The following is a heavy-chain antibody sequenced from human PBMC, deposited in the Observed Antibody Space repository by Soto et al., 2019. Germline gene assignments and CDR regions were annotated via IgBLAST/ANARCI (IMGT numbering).Heavy chain of an antibody. J-gene: IGHJ4*02. CDR3: ARERVMSMFDY. CDR1: GGSINTYY. V-gene: IGHV4-59*01. D-gene: IGHD3-16*01. CDR2: IYFSGST. Sequence: NPSETLSLTCTVSGGSINTYYLSWIRQPPGRGLEWIGYIYFSGSTNYNPSLKSRVTMSIDTPKNQFSLKLNSATPADTAVYYCARERVMSMFDYWGQGTLVTVYS.